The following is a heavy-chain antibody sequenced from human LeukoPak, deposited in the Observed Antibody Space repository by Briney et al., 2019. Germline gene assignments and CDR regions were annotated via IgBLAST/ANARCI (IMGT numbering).Heavy chain of an antibody. V-gene: IGHV3-23*01. Sequence: GGSLRLSCAASGFTFSSYAMSWVRQAPGKGLEWVSAISGSGGSTYYADSVKGRFTISRDNSKNTLYLQMNSLRTEDTAVYYCAKGPTTVVGGGYFDYWGQGTLVTVSS. CDR2: ISGSGGST. CDR1: GFTFSSYA. CDR3: AKGPTTVVGGGYFDY. J-gene: IGHJ4*02. D-gene: IGHD4-23*01.